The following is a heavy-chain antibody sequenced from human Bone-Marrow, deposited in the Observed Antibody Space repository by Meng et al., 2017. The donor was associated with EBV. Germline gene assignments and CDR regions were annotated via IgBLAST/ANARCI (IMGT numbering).Heavy chain of an antibody. Sequence: EQLVRSGAGGKKPGASVKVSCKSSGYTFTDYFMDWVRLAPGQGPEWMGRINPKSGATNYAQKFQGRVTMTRDTSIDTVYMELTSLRSDDTAVYYCARERGSRYYWLDPWGQGTLVTVSS. V-gene: IGHV1-2*06. CDR1: GYTFTDYF. J-gene: IGHJ5*02. D-gene: IGHD2-15*01. CDR3: ARERGSRYYWLDP. CDR2: INPKSGAT.